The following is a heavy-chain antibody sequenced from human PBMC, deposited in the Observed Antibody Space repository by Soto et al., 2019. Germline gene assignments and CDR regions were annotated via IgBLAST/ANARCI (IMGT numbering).Heavy chain of an antibody. CDR3: ARRREDSGSYFDS. CDR1: GFTFSNYD. J-gene: IGHJ4*03. D-gene: IGHD1-26*01. CDR2: IGDTGSRT. V-gene: IGHV3-23*01. Sequence: EVQLLESGGGLVQPGGSLRLSCAASGFTFSNYDMSWVRQAPGKGLEWVAAIGDTGSRTYYADSVKGRFTISRDNSKNTLYLQMNSLRVEDTAVYYCARRREDSGSYFDSWGQGTLVTVSS.